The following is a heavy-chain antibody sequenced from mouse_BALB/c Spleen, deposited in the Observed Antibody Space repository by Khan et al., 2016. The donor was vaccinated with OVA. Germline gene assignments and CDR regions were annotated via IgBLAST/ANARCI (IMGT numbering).Heavy chain of an antibody. CDR1: GFSLSTSGMG. CDR3: FRNIHAYDRWFAY. Sequence: ESGPGILQSSQTLSLTCSFSGFSLSTSGMGVSWIRQPSGKGLEWLAHIYWDDEKRYNPSLKSRLTISKDTSRNQVFLRITSVDTADTATYDCFRNIHAYDRWFAYWGQGTLVTVAS. CDR2: IYWDDEK. J-gene: IGHJ3*01. V-gene: IGHV8-12*01. D-gene: IGHD2-2*01.